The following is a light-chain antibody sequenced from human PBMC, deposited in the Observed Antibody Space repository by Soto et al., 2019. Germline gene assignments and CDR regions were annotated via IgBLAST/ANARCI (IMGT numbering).Light chain of an antibody. CDR2: CAS. CDR1: QSILYTSNNKYY. V-gene: IGKV4-1*01. J-gene: IGKJ2*01. CDR3: QQYYTTPPYT. Sequence: DIVMTQSPDSLAVSLGERAAINCKSSQSILYTSNNKYYLAWYQQKPGQPPKLLIYCASTRESGVPDRFSGSGSGTDFTLTISSLQAEDVAVYYCQQYYTTPPYTFGQGTKLEIK.